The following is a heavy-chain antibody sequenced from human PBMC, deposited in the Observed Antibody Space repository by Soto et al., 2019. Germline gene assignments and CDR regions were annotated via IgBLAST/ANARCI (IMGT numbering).Heavy chain of an antibody. D-gene: IGHD3-3*01. CDR1: GLTVGSSA. J-gene: IGHJ5*02. V-gene: IGHV3-23*01. CDR3: ARITRS. Sequence: EVRLLESGGGLVQPGGSLRLSCAASGLTVGSSAMTWVRQAPGTGLEWISSLSGDGKATYYADSVKGRFTISRDISKNTFFLQMDSLRVEDTAIYFCARITRSWGQGTRVTVSS. CDR2: LSGDGKAT.